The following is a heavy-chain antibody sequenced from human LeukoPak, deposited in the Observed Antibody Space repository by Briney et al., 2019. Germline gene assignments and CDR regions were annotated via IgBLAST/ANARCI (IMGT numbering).Heavy chain of an antibody. J-gene: IGHJ5*02. CDR2: IIPIFGTA. Sequence: SVKVSCKASGGTFSSYAISWVRQAPGQGLEWMGGIIPIFGTANYAQKFQGRVTTTADESTSTAYMELSSLRSEDTAVYYCARGYDFWSGYFDPWGQGTLVTVSS. D-gene: IGHD3-3*01. CDR1: GGTFSSYA. V-gene: IGHV1-69*13. CDR3: ARGYDFWSGYFDP.